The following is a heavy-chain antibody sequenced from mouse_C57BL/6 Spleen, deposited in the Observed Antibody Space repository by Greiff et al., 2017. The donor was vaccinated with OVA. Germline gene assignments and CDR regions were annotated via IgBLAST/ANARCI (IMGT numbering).Heavy chain of an antibody. CDR3: ARSLRSYYVDY. D-gene: IGHD1-1*01. V-gene: IGHV1-69*01. CDR2: IDPSDSYT. Sequence: VQLQQPGAELVMPGASVKLSCKASGYTFTSYWMHWVKQRPGQGLEWIGEIDPSDSYTNYNQKFKGKSTLTVDKSSSTAYMQLSSLTSEDSAVYYCARSLRSYYVDYWGQGTTLTVSS. CDR1: GYTFTSYW. J-gene: IGHJ2*01.